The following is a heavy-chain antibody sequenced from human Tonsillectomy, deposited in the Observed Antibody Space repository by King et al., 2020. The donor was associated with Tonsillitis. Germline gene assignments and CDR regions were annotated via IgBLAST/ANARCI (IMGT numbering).Heavy chain of an antibody. CDR3: ARGLFDSRGYYFDLFDY. V-gene: IGHV4-61*05. CDR1: GGSNNIITDY. J-gene: IGHJ4*02. CDR2: IYYSGST. D-gene: IGHD3-22*01. Sequence: QLQESGPGLVKPSETLSLTCTVSGGSNNIITDYWGWIRQPPGKGLEWIGYIYYSGSTYYNPSLKSRVTISVDTSKNQFSLKLSSVTAADTAVYYCARGLFDSRGYYFDLFDYWGQGTLVTVSS.